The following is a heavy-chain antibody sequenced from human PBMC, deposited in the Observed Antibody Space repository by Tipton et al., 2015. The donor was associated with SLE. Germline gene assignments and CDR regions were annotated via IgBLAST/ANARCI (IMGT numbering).Heavy chain of an antibody. CDR2: IRYGWSS. V-gene: IGHV4-59*02. CDR3: ARGTSSHAWHLDL. D-gene: IGHD2-8*01. CDR1: GVSVSDHY. Sequence: TLSLTCTVSGVSVSDHYWTWIRQPPGKGLEWIGYIRYGWSSDHNPSLKSRVTTTVDTSKNQLSLQLSSMTAADTAMYYCARGTSSHAWHLDLWGRGTQVTVSS. J-gene: IGHJ2*01.